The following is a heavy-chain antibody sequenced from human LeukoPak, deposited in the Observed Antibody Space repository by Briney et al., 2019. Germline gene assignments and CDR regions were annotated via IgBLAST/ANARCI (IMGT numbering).Heavy chain of an antibody. CDR3: AKDWRSGGWYPFFDL. Sequence: GGSLRLSCAASGFTFSSYAMSWVRQAPGKGLEWVSAISGSGGSTYYADSVKGRFTISRDNSKNTLYLQMNSLGAEDTALYYCAKDWRSGGWYPFFDLWGQGTMVTVS. V-gene: IGHV3-23*01. D-gene: IGHD6-19*01. J-gene: IGHJ3*01. CDR1: GFTFSSYA. CDR2: ISGSGGST.